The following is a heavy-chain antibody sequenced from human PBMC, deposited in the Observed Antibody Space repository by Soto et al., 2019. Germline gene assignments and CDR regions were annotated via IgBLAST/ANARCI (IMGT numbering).Heavy chain of an antibody. V-gene: IGHV3-23*01. CDR2: ISGSGGST. Sequence: GGSLRLSCAASGFTFSGYAMSWVRQAPGKGLEWVSAISGSGGSTYYADSVKGRFTISRDNSKNTLYLQMNSLRAEDTAVYYCAKARRLSSSFDYWGQGTLVTVSS. D-gene: IGHD6-13*01. CDR1: GFTFSGYA. CDR3: AKARRLSSSFDY. J-gene: IGHJ4*02.